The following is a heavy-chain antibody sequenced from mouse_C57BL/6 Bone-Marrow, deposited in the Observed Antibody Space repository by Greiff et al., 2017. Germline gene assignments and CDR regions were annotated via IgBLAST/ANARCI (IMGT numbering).Heavy chain of an antibody. Sequence: VKLVESGPGLVAPSQSLSITCTVSGFSLTSYGVDWVRQSPGKGLEWLGVIWGVGRGNYNSAHKSRLCISKDNSKSQVFLKMNSLQTDDTAMDYCASSYYGSSSWFAYWGQGTLVTVSA. CDR1: GFSLTSYG. CDR3: ASSYYGSSSWFAY. CDR2: IWGVGRG. D-gene: IGHD1-1*01. J-gene: IGHJ3*01. V-gene: IGHV2-6*01.